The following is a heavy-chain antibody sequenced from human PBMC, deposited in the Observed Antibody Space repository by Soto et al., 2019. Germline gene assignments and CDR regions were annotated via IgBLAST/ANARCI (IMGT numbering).Heavy chain of an antibody. CDR3: ARSDGPLGDY. CDR1: GYTFTYYA. Sequence: QVQLVQSGAEVKKPGASVKVSCKASGYTFTYYAMHWVRQAPGQRLEWMGWINAGNGNTKYSQKSQGRVTITRDTSAITAYMELSSLRSEDTAVYYCARSDGPLGDYWGQGTLVTVSS. D-gene: IGHD4-17*01. CDR2: INAGNGNT. J-gene: IGHJ4*02. V-gene: IGHV1-3*01.